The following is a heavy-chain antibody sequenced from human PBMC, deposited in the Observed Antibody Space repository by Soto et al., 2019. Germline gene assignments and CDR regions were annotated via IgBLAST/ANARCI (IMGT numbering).Heavy chain of an antibody. CDR2: SSNRDRST. CDR1: GFIFSDYY. CDR3: ARAWKIEKFGVISMSKGLDV. D-gene: IGHD3-3*01. Sequence: QVQLVESGGGLVKAGGSLRLSCAASGFIFSDYYMTWIRQAPGKGLEWLSCSSNRDRSTYYADSVKDRFVVSKDNAKNLLYLQMNSLRAEDTAVYFCARAWKIEKFGVISMSKGLDVWGQETTVTVSS. J-gene: IGHJ6*02. V-gene: IGHV3-11*01.